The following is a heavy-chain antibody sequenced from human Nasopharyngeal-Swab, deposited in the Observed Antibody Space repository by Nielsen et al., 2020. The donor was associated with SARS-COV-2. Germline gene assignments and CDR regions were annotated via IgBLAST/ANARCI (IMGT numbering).Heavy chain of an antibody. V-gene: IGHV1-2*06. CDR2: INPNSGGT. D-gene: IGHD6-13*01. J-gene: IGHJ3*02. Sequence: ASVKVSCKASGYTFTGYYMHWVRQAPGQGLGWMGRINPNSGGTNYAQKFQGRVTMTRDTSISTAYMELSRLRSDDTAVYYCARDWEQQHDAFDIWGQGTMVTVSS. CDR1: GYTFTGYY. CDR3: ARDWEQQHDAFDI.